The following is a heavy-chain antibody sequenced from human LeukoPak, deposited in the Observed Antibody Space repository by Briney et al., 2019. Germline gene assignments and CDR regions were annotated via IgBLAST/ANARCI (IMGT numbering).Heavy chain of an antibody. J-gene: IGHJ3*02. D-gene: IGHD2-2*01. CDR1: GCTFTSYA. CDR3: ARVYCSSTSCYHAFDI. Sequence: GASVKVSCKASGCTFTSYAMHWVRQAPGQRLEWMGWINAGNGNTKYSQKFQGRVTITRDTSASTAYMELSSLRSEDTAVYYCARVYCSSTSCYHAFDIWGQGTMVTVSS. CDR2: INAGNGNT. V-gene: IGHV1-3*01.